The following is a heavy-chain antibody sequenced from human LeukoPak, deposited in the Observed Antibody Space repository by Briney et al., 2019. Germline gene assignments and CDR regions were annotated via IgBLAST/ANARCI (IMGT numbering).Heavy chain of an antibody. Sequence: GRSLRLSCAASGFTFDDYAMHWVRQAPGKGLEWVSGISWNSGTIGYADSVKGRFTISRDNSKNTLYLQMNSLRAEDTAVYYCARDRLPGYSYGLDYWGQGTLVTVSS. CDR2: ISWNSGTI. J-gene: IGHJ4*02. V-gene: IGHV3-9*01. CDR3: ARDRLPGYSYGLDY. CDR1: GFTFDDYA. D-gene: IGHD5-18*01.